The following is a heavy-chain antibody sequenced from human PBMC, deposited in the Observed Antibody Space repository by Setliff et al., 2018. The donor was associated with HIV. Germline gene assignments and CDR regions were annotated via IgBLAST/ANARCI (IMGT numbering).Heavy chain of an antibody. V-gene: IGHV4-34*01. CDR1: GGAFSGYY. CDR3: ASRIYYYDSSRVLREEGFDP. J-gene: IGHJ5*02. CDR2: VNHKGVA. Sequence: SETLSLTCAVYGGAFSGYYWTWIRQSPGRGLEWIGEVNHKGVANYSPSLMRRATISADTSKNQFSLKLNSVTAADTAVHYCASRIYYYDSSRVLREEGFDPWGQGTLVTVSS. D-gene: IGHD3-22*01.